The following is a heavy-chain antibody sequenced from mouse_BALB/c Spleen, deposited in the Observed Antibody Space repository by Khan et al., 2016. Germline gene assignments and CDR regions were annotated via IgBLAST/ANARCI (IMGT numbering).Heavy chain of an antibody. D-gene: IGHD2-14*01. CDR3: ARLDRSYAMDY. Sequence: EVKLLESGGGLVQPGGSLNLSCAASGFDFSRYWMSWARQAPGKGQEWIGEINPGSSTINYTPSLKDKFIISRDNAKNTLYLQMSKVRSEDTALYYCARLDRSYAMDYWGQGTSVTVSS. V-gene: IGHV4-2*02. J-gene: IGHJ4*01. CDR1: GFDFSRYW. CDR2: INPGSSTI.